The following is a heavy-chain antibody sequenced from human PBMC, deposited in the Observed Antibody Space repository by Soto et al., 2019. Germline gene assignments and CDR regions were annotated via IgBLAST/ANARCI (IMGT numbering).Heavy chain of an antibody. D-gene: IGHD2-8*01. J-gene: IGHJ5*02. CDR1: GFTFSSYA. CDR2: ISGSGGST. V-gene: IGHV3-23*01. Sequence: PGGSLRLSCAASGFTFSSYAMGWVRQAPGKGLEWVSAISGSGGSTYYADSVKGRFTISRDNSKNTLYLQMNSLRAEDTAVYYCAKYTNGVFEDSYNWFDPWGQGTLVTVSS. CDR3: AKYTNGVFEDSYNWFDP.